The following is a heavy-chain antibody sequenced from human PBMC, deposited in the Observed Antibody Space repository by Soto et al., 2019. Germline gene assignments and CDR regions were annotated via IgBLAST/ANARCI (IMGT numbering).Heavy chain of an antibody. D-gene: IGHD3-22*01. CDR3: AREGVGVIGC. V-gene: IGHV1-3*01. CDR1: GYTFTSYA. J-gene: IGHJ4*02. Sequence: QVQLVQSGAEVKKPGASVKVSCKASGYTFTSYAMRWVRQAPGQRLEWMGWINAGNGNTKYSQKFQGRVTITRDTGASTAYMELSSLRSEDTAVDYCAREGVGVIGCWGQGTLVTVSS. CDR2: INAGNGNT.